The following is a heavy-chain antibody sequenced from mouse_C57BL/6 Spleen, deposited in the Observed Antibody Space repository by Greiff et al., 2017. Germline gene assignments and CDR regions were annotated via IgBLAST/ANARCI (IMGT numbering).Heavy chain of an antibody. CDR1: GYAFSSSW. CDR3: ARYASITAVEGGNAMDY. D-gene: IGHD1-1*01. CDR2: IYPGDGDT. Sequence: QVQLQQSGPELVKPGASVKISCKASGYAFSSSWMNWVKQRPGKGLEWIGRIYPGDGDTNYNGKFKGKATLTADKSSSTAYMQLSSLTSEDSAVYYCARYASITAVEGGNAMDYWGQGTSGTVSS. J-gene: IGHJ4*01. V-gene: IGHV1-82*01.